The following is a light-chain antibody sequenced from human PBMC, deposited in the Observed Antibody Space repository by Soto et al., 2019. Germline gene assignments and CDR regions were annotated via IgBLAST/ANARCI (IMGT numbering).Light chain of an antibody. Sequence: DIQMAQSPSTLPANIGDRVSITCRASQTINTWLAWYQQKPGKAPNLLIYQASTLETGVPSRFSGSGSGTEFTLTLSGLQPDDFASYYCQQYDNYPLTFGVGTKVEI. V-gene: IGKV1-5*03. J-gene: IGKJ4*01. CDR3: QQYDNYPLT. CDR1: QTINTW. CDR2: QAS.